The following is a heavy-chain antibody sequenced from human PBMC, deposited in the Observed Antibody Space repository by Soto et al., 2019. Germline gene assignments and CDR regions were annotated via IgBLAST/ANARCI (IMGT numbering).Heavy chain of an antibody. Sequence: VQLVQSGAEVKKPGASVKVSCKASGYTFTSYGISWVRQAPGQGLEWMGWISAYNGNTNYAQKLQGRVTMTTDPYTSTAYMELRSLRSDDTAVYYCARVGYSSGWYGHYYYYYMDVWGKATTVTVAS. CDR1: GYTFTSYG. D-gene: IGHD6-19*01. CDR3: ARVGYSSGWYGHYYYYYMDV. V-gene: IGHV1-18*01. CDR2: ISAYNGNT. J-gene: IGHJ6*03.